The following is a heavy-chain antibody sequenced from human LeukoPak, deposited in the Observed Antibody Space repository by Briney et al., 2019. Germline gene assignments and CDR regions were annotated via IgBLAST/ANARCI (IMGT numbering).Heavy chain of an antibody. Sequence: SETLSLTCTVSGGSISSYYWSWIRQPPGKGLEWIGYIYYSGSTNYNPSLKSRVTISVDTSKNQFSLKLSSVTAADTAVYYCARAVFSYCSGGSCPYSDYWGQGTLVTVSS. D-gene: IGHD2-15*01. V-gene: IGHV4-59*01. J-gene: IGHJ4*02. CDR1: GGSISSYY. CDR2: IYYSGST. CDR3: ARAVFSYCSGGSCPYSDY.